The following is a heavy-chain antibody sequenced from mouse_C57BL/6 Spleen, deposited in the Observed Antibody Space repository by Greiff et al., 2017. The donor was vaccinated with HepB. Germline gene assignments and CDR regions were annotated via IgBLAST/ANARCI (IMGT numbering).Heavy chain of an antibody. CDR3: ARNFYYGSRHFDY. J-gene: IGHJ2*01. CDR1: GFTFSDYG. CDR2: ISSGSSTI. V-gene: IGHV5-17*01. Sequence: EVKVVESGGGLVKPGGSLKLSCAASGFTFSDYGMHWVRQAPEKGLEWVAYISSGSSTIYYADTVKGRFTISSDNAKNTMFLQMTSLRSEDTAMYYCARNFYYGSRHFDYWGQGTTLTVST. D-gene: IGHD1-1*01.